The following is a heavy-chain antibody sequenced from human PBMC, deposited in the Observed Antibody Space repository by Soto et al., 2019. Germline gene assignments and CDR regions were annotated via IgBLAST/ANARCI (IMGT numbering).Heavy chain of an antibody. CDR1: GFVLRTYD. D-gene: IGHD3-22*01. CDR2: IIAWGQTI. CDR3: VPRLNPRVPDH. V-gene: IGHV3-23*01. Sequence: GGSLRLSCEVSGFVLRTYDASWVRQAPGKGLEWLAVIIAWGQTIYSAESARGRFTISRDDAKNTLHLQIDSLTVEDTAVYYCVPRLNPRVPDHWGQGTLVTVSS. J-gene: IGHJ4*02.